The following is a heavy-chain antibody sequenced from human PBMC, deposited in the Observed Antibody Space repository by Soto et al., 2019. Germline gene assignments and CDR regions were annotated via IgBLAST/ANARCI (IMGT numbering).Heavy chain of an antibody. J-gene: IGHJ6*03. CDR3: ARDSEIVTAATYYYYYIDV. CDR2: INPSGGST. Sequence: ASVKVSCKASGYSFTSYNMHWVRQAPGQGLEWMGIINPSGGSTRYAQKFQGRVTMTRDTSTSTVYMELSSLRSEDTAVYYCARDSEIVTAATYYYYYIDVWGKGTTVTVSS. CDR1: GYSFTSYN. D-gene: IGHD1-26*01. V-gene: IGHV1-46*03.